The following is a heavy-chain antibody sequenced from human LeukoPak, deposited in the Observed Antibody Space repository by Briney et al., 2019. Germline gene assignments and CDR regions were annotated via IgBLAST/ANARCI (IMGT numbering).Heavy chain of an antibody. CDR3: ARNHDFWSGYYTGDYYYYYMDV. V-gene: IGHV1-69*13. D-gene: IGHD3-3*01. CDR1: GGTFSSYA. Sequence: ASVKVSCKASGGTFSSYAISWVRQAPGQGLEWMGGIIPIFGTANYAQKFQGRVTITADESTSTAYMELSSLRSEDTAVYYCARNHDFWSGYYTGDYYYYYMDVWGKGTAVTVSS. CDR2: IIPIFGTA. J-gene: IGHJ6*03.